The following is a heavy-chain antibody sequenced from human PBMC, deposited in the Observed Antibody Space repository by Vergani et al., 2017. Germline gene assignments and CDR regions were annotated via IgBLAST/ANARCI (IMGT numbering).Heavy chain of an antibody. CDR2: IYRTGRT. CDR3: ARRSGIVYDIFSGTQSFFDF. V-gene: IGHV4-38-2*01. CDR1: GFSIDNGYY. Sequence: QVQLQESGPGLVKPSETLSLTFAVSGFSIDNGYYWDWIRPPPGKGLEWIGSIYRTGRTHFNPSLKSRVTISVDTSNNHFSLMINSLTAADTAVDYCARRSGIVYDIFSGTQSFFDFWGQGTLVTVSS. D-gene: IGHD3-9*01. J-gene: IGHJ4*02.